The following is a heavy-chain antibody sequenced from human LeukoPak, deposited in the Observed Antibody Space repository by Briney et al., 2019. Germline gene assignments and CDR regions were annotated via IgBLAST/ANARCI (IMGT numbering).Heavy chain of an antibody. J-gene: IGHJ5*02. CDR2: IYYSGST. V-gene: IGHV4-59*01. D-gene: IGHD1-14*01. Sequence: SETLSLTCTVSGGSISSYYWSWIRQPPGKGLEWIGYIYYSGSTNYNPSLKSRVTISVDTSKNQFSLKLSSVTAADTAVYYCARVTGRGWFGPWDQGTLVTVSS. CDR1: GGSISSYY. CDR3: ARVTGRGWFGP.